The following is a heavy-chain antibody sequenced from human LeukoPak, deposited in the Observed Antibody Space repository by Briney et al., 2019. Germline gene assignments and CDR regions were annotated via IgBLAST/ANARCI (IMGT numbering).Heavy chain of an antibody. CDR2: INPNSGGT. D-gene: IGHD6-6*01. J-gene: IGHJ4*02. Sequence: ASVKVSCKASGYTFTGYYMHWVRQAPGQGLEWMGWINPNSGGTNYAQKFQGRVTMTRDTSISTAYMELSRLRSDDTAVYYCARIFEYSSSSRRRTGDYWGQGTLVTVSS. CDR1: GYTFTGYY. CDR3: ARIFEYSSSSRRRTGDY. V-gene: IGHV1-2*02.